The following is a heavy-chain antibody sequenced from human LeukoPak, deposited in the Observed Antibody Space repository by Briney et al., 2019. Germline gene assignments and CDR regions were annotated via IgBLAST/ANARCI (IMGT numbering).Heavy chain of an antibody. CDR3: ASRHDYGDSDY. CDR2: ISGSGGST. CDR1: GFTFSSYA. Sequence: GGSLRLSCAASGFTFSSYAMSWVRQAPGKGLEWVSAISGSGGSTYYADSVKGRFTISRDNSKNTLYLQMNSLGAEDTAVYYCASRHDYGDSDYWGQGTLVTVSS. J-gene: IGHJ4*02. V-gene: IGHV3-23*01. D-gene: IGHD4-17*01.